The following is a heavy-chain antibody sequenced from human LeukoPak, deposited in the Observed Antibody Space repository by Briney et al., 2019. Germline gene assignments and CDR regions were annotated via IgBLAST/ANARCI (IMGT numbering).Heavy chain of an antibody. Sequence: PGGSLRLSCAASGFTFSSYAMHWVRQAPGKGLEWVAVISYDGSNKYYADSVKGRFTISRDNSKNTLYLQMNSLRAEDTAVYYCARTNELPHYYYYGMDVWGQGTTVTVSS. CDR2: ISYDGSNK. CDR3: ARTNELPHYYYYGMDV. J-gene: IGHJ6*02. D-gene: IGHD1-1*01. CDR1: GFTFSSYA. V-gene: IGHV3-30-3*01.